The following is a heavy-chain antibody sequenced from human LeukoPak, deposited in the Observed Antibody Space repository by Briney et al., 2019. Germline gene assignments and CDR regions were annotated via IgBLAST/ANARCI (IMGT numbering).Heavy chain of an antibody. D-gene: IGHD2-15*01. CDR3: TTRRQDGW. Sequence: PGGSLRLSCVASGFTFSDAWMSWVRQAPGKGLEWVGRIKSKIDGGTIDYAAPVKGRFTISRDDSRNTLYLQMNSLKTKDTAVYYCTTRRQDGWWGQGTLVTVSS. J-gene: IGHJ4*02. CDR2: IKSKIDGGTI. V-gene: IGHV3-15*01. CDR1: GFTFSDAW.